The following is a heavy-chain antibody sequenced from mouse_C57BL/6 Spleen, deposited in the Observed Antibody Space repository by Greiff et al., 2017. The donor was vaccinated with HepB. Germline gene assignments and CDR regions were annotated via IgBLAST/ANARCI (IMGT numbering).Heavy chain of an antibody. D-gene: IGHD1-1*01. CDR1: GFSFNTYA. V-gene: IGHV10-1*01. CDR2: IRSKSNNYAT. Sequence: GGGLVQPKGSLKLSCAASGFSFNTYAMNWVRQAPGKGLEWVARIRSKSNNYATYYADSVKDRFTISRDDSESMLYLQMNNLKTEDTAMYYCVRHDGSSPFDYWGQGTTLTVSS. CDR3: VRHDGSSPFDY. J-gene: IGHJ2*01.